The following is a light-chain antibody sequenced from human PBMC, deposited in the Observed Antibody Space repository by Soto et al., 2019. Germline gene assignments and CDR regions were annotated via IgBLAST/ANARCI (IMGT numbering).Light chain of an antibody. V-gene: IGKV1-39*01. CDR2: AAS. CDR3: QQSYSTPWT. Sequence: DIQMTQSPSSLSASVGDRVTITCRASQSISSYLNWYQQKPGKAPKLLIYAASNLQSGVPSRFSGSGSGTDVTLTISSLQPEDFATYYCQQSYSTPWTFGQGTKVEIK. CDR1: QSISSY. J-gene: IGKJ1*01.